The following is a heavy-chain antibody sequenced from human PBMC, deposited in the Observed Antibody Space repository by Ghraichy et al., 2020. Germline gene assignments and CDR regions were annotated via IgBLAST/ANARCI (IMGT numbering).Heavy chain of an antibody. CDR2: THFTGTT. Sequence: SETLSLTCAVSGDSITSSNWWTWVRQPPGKGLEWIGETHFTGTTYYNPPLKSRVTISVAQSNNQFSLMLSSLTAADTAVYYCATWRPYRRYPQAYWGQGILDSVSS. J-gene: IGHJ4*02. D-gene: IGHD4-11*01. CDR3: ATWRPYRRYPQAY. V-gene: IGHV4-4*02. CDR1: GDSITSSNW.